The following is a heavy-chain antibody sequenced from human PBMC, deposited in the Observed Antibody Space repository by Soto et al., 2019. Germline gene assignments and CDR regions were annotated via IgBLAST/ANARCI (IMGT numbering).Heavy chain of an antibody. D-gene: IGHD3-10*01. CDR3: ARSLWFGELH. CDR2: IYLDNDK. V-gene: IGHV2-5*02. J-gene: IGHJ4*02. Sequence: QITLKESGPPLVKPTQTLTLTCSFSGFSLSTTGVGVGWIRQSPGKALEWLAIIYLDNDKRYSPSLKSRVTITKDTSKNQVVLTVTNMDPVDTGTYYCARSLWFGELHWGQGALVTVSS. CDR1: GFSLSTTGVG.